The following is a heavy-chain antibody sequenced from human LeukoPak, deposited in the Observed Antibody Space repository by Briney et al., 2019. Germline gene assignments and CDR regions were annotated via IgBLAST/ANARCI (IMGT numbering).Heavy chain of an antibody. CDR1: GYPFSVYY. Sequence: ASVKVSCKVSGYPFSVYYLHWLRQAPRQGFECMGWINPNNGDTRYAERFQGRVTMTRDTSLTTVYMDLSNLISDDTAVYYCARGSRHGGFDYWGQGSLVTVSS. CDR2: INPNNGDT. J-gene: IGHJ4*02. V-gene: IGHV1-2*02. CDR3: ARGSRHGGFDY. D-gene: IGHD4-23*01.